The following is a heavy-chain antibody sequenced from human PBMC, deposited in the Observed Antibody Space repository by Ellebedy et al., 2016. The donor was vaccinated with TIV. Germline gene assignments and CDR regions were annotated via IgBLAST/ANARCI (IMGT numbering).Heavy chain of an antibody. V-gene: IGHV3-15*01. Sequence: GGSLRLSXAASGFTFSNAWMSWVRQAPGKGLEWVGRIKSKSDGGTADYAAPVKGRFTMSRDDLKNMVYLEMNSLKTEDTAVYYCTADKEWLFVQYEYYYYMDVWGKGATVTVSS. J-gene: IGHJ6*03. D-gene: IGHD3-3*01. CDR1: GFTFSNAW. CDR3: TADKEWLFVQYEYYYYMDV. CDR2: IKSKSDGGTA.